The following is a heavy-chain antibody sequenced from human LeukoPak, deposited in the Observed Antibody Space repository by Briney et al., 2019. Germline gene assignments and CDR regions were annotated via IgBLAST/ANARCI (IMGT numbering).Heavy chain of an antibody. V-gene: IGHV3-21*01. CDR1: GLTFSSYS. J-gene: IGHJ4*02. D-gene: IGHD2-15*01. Sequence: GGSLRLSCAASGLTFSSYSMNWVRQAPGKGLEWVSSISSSSSYIYYADSVKGRFTISRDNAKNSLYLQMNSLRAEDTAVYYCARRRCSGGSCYSDYWGQGTLVTVSS. CDR3: ARRRCSGGSCYSDY. CDR2: ISSSSSYI.